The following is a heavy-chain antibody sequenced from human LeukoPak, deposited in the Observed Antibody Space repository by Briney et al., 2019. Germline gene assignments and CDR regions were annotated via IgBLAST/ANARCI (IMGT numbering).Heavy chain of an antibody. CDR3: AREYCSSTSCLLDF. D-gene: IGHD2-2*01. CDR2: IRYDGSNK. V-gene: IGHV3-30*02. Sequence: GGSLRLSCAASGFTFSSYGMHWVRQAPGKGLEWVAFIRYDGSNKYYADSVKGRFTISRDNSKNTLHLQMNSLTAEDTAVYYCAREYCSSTSCLLDFWGQGTLVTVSS. CDR1: GFTFSSYG. J-gene: IGHJ4*02.